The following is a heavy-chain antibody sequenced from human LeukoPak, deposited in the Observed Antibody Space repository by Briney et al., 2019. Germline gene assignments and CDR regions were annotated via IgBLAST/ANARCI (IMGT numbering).Heavy chain of an antibody. CDR3: ARKDSGAYQDAFDI. Sequence: GGSLRLSGAASWFTVSSNYMSWVRQAPGKGLEWVSIIYSGGGTYYADSVKGRFTISRDNSKNTLYLQMNSLRAEDTAVYYCARKDSGAYQDAFDIWGQGTMVTVSS. V-gene: IGHV3-53*01. CDR1: WFTVSSNY. J-gene: IGHJ3*02. D-gene: IGHD1-26*01. CDR2: IYSGGGT.